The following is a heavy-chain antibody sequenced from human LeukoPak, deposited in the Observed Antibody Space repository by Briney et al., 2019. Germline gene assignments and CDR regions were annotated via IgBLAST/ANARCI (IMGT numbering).Heavy chain of an antibody. CDR2: ISSSSSTI. D-gene: IGHD6-19*01. Sequence: GGSLRLSCAASGFTFSIYSMNWVRQAPGKGLEWVSYISSSSSTIYYADSVKGRFTISRDNAKNSLYLQMNSLRAEDTAVYYCARDQDYHPGYSSGWYYWGQGTLVTVSS. CDR1: GFTFSIYS. J-gene: IGHJ4*02. CDR3: ARDQDYHPGYSSGWYY. V-gene: IGHV3-48*01.